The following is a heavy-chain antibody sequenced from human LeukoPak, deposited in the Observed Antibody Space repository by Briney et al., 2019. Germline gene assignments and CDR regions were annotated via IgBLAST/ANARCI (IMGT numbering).Heavy chain of an antibody. D-gene: IGHD2-21*02. CDR3: ARGAYCGGDCSMISY. CDR2: IYPGDSDT. J-gene: IGHJ4*02. Sequence: GEPLKISCKGSGYTFTSYSVGWARQMPGKGLGWMGIIYPGDSDTRYSPSFQGQVTISADKSISTAYLQWSSLKASDTAMYYCARGAYCGGDCSMISYWGQGTLVSVSS. V-gene: IGHV5-51*01. CDR1: GYTFTSYS.